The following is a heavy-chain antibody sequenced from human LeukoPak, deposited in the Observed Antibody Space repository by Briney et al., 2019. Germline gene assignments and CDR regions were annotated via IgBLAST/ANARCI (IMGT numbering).Heavy chain of an antibody. V-gene: IGHV3-15*01. CDR2: VRSKADGGTT. J-gene: IGHJ4*02. CDR1: GFTFSSAW. D-gene: IGHD3-22*01. Sequence: PGGSLRLSCAASGFTFSSAWMTWVRQAPGKGLEWVGRVRSKADGGTTDYAAPAKGRFTISRDDSKNTVLLQMNSLKTEDTAVYYCTTVCPGTSGYSYWGQGTLVTVSS. CDR3: TTVCPGTSGYSY.